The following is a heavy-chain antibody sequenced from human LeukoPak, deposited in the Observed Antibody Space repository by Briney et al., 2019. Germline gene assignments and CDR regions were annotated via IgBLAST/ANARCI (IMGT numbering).Heavy chain of an antibody. D-gene: IGHD1-26*01. V-gene: IGHV1-46*01. CDR2: INPSGGST. J-gene: IGHJ4*02. CDR1: GYTFTSYY. CDR3: ASLGWESAW. Sequence: ASVKVSCKASGYTFTSYYMHWVRQAPGQGLEWMGIINPSGGSTTYAQKFQGRVTMTRDTSTSTVYMEVSSLRSEDAAVYYCASLGWESAWWGQGTLVTVSS.